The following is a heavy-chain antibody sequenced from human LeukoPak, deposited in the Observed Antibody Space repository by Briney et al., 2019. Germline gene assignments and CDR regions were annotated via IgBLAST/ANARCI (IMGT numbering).Heavy chain of an antibody. J-gene: IGHJ5*02. V-gene: IGHV3-30*03. CDR2: ISYDGGNK. Sequence: PGGSLRLSCAASGFTFSSYGMHWVRQAPGKGLEWVAVISYDGGNKYYADSVKGRFTISRDNSKNTLYLQMNSLRAEDTAVYYCARDHYGDYGFISSWGQGTLVTVSS. D-gene: IGHD4-17*01. CDR1: GFTFSSYG. CDR3: ARDHYGDYGFISS.